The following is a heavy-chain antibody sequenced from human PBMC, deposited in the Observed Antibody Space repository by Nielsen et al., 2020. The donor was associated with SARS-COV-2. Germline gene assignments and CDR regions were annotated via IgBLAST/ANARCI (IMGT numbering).Heavy chain of an antibody. Sequence: GESLKISCAASGFTFSSYAMSWVRQAPGKGLEWVSVIYSGGSSTYYADPVKGRFTISRDNSKNTLYLQMNSLRAEDTAVYYCAKEGVFRGQGTLVTVSS. CDR1: GFTFSSYA. J-gene: IGHJ4*02. CDR3: AKEGVF. CDR2: IYSGGSST. V-gene: IGHV3-23*03. D-gene: IGHD6-13*01.